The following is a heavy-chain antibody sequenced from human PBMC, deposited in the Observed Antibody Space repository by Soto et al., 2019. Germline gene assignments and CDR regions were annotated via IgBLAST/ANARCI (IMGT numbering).Heavy chain of an antibody. Sequence: GASVKVSCKASGYTFTSYAMHWVRQAPGQRLEWMGWINAGNGNTKYSQKFQGRVTITRDTSASTAYMELSSLRSEDTAVYYCARDHCSSTNCFYDNYYYYYGMDVWGQGTTVTVSS. CDR2: INAGNGNT. V-gene: IGHV1-3*01. J-gene: IGHJ6*02. D-gene: IGHD2-2*01. CDR1: GYTFTSYA. CDR3: ARDHCSSTNCFYDNYYYYYGMDV.